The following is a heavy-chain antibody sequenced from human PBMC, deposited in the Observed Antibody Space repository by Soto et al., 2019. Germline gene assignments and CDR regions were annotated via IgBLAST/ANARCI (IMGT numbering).Heavy chain of an antibody. CDR1: GFTFTTYA. D-gene: IGHD6-13*01. Sequence: EVQLLESGGGLVQPGGSLRLSCAASGFTFTTYAMSWVRQAPGKGLEWVSIITSSGSGTYYGHSVKGRFTISRDNSKNTVYLQMNSVTVDDTAIYYCGKGGSSWSHFDYWGQGMLVTVSS. J-gene: IGHJ4*02. CDR3: GKGGSSWSHFDY. V-gene: IGHV3-23*01. CDR2: ITSSGSGT.